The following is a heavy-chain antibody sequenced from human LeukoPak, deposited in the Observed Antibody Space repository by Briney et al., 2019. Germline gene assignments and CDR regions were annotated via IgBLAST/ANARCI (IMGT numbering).Heavy chain of an antibody. CDR1: GGSFSGYY. D-gene: IGHD6-19*01. CDR2: INHSGST. V-gene: IGHV4-34*01. J-gene: IGHJ6*03. CDR3: ARGLGYSSGWYRNYYYYVDV. Sequence: PSETLSLTCAVYGGSFSGYYWSWIRQPPGKGLEWIGEINHSGSTNYNPSLKSRVTISVDTSKNQFSLKLSSVTAADTAVYYCARGLGYSSGWYRNYYYYVDVWGKGTTVTVSS.